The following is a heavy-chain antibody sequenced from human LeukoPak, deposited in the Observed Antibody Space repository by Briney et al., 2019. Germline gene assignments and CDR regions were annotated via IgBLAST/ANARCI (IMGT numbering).Heavy chain of an antibody. CDR2: IYYSGST. J-gene: IGHJ5*02. CDR1: GGSISSYY. Sequence: SETLSLTCTVSGGSISSYYWSWIRQPPGKGLEWIGYIYYSGSTNYNPSLKSRVTISVDTSKNQFSLKLSSVTAADTAVYYCARGGIAAAGTRSFDPWGQGTLVTVSS. V-gene: IGHV4-59*01. CDR3: ARGGIAAAGTRSFDP. D-gene: IGHD6-13*01.